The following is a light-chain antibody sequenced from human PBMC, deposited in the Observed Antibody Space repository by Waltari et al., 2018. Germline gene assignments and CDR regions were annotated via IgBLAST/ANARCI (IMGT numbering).Light chain of an antibody. CDR1: TGTVTVLYQ. CDR3: LLYYGGAGV. CDR2: STS. J-gene: IGLJ3*02. V-gene: IGLV7-43*01. Sequence: QTVVTQEPSLTVSPGGTVTLTCASSTGTVTVLYQPNWFQQKPAQAPRALIYSTSNKYSWTPDRFSGSLLGGKAALTLSGVQPEDEAEYYCLLYYGGAGVFGGGTKLTVL.